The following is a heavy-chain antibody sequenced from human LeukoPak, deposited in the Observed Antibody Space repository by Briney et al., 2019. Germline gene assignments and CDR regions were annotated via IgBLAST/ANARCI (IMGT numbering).Heavy chain of an antibody. V-gene: IGHV4-30-2*01. CDR2: IYHSGST. CDR3: ARGNSDDFYWYFDL. Sequence: SETLSLTCAVSGGSICSVVYSWSWIRQPPGKGLEWIGYIYHSGSTYYNPSLKSRVTISVDRSKNQFSLKLSSVTAADTAVYYCARGNSDDFYWYFDLWGHGTLVTVSS. CDR1: GGSICSVVYS. D-gene: IGHD4-23*01. J-gene: IGHJ2*01.